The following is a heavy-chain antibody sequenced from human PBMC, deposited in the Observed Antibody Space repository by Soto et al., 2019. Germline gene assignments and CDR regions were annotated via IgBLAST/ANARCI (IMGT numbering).Heavy chain of an antibody. J-gene: IGHJ4*02. CDR3: ARVNGAWLAAYYFDY. V-gene: IGHV1-46*03. Sequence: ASVKVSCKASGYTFTSYYMHWVRQAPGQGLEWMGIINPSGGSTSYAQKFQGRVTMTRDTSTSTVYMELSSLRSEDTAVYYCARVNGAWLAAYYFDYWGQGTLVTVSS. CDR2: INPSGGST. CDR1: GYTFTSYY. D-gene: IGHD6-19*01.